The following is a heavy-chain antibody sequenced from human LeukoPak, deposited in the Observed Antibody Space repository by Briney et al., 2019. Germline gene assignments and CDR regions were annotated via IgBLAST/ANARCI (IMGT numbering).Heavy chain of an antibody. CDR1: GFTFSTYW. D-gene: IGHD6-19*01. J-gene: IGHJ3*02. V-gene: IGHV3-74*03. CDR3: IRDLGSSGWYDTFGT. CDR2: IKSDGSRT. Sequence: GGSLRLSCAASGFTFSTYWMHWVRQAPGKGLMWVSRIKSDGSRTMYADSVKGRFTISRDNAKNTLYLQMNSLRVEDTAMYFCIRDLGSSGWYDTFGTWGQGTMVTVSS.